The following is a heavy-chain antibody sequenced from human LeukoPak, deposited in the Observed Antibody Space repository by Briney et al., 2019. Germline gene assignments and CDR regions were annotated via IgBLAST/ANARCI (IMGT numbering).Heavy chain of an antibody. CDR2: ISYDGSNK. D-gene: IGHD6-13*01. CDR1: GFTFSSYA. J-gene: IGHJ4*02. CDR3: ARQALAYSSSCFDY. V-gene: IGHV3-30-3*01. Sequence: GGSLRLSCAASGFTFSSYAMHWVRQAPGKGLEWVAVISYDGSNKYYADSVKGRFTISRDNSKNTLYLQMNSLRAEDTAVYYCARQALAYSSSCFDYWGQGTLVTVSS.